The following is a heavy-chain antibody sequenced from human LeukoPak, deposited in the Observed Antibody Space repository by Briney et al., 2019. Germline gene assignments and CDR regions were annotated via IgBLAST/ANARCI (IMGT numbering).Heavy chain of an antibody. V-gene: IGHV3-23*01. CDR2: LSGTGTTI. J-gene: IGHJ3*02. D-gene: IGHD2-15*01. Sequence: GGSLRLSCAASGFTFKSYGMNWVRQAPGKGLEWLSALSGTGTTIDYADSVKGRFTISRDNSKNTLYLQMNSLRAEDTAVYYCAKTNVKYCSGGSCFDAFDIWGQGTMVTVSS. CDR1: GFTFKSYG. CDR3: AKTNVKYCSGGSCFDAFDI.